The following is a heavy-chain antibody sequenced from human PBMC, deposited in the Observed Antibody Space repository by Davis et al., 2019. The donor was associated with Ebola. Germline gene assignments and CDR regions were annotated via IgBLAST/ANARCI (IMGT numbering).Heavy chain of an antibody. J-gene: IGHJ4*02. Sequence: GESLKISCAASGFSFSDFYMSWIRQAPGKGLEWVSYISNSGSAISYADSVKGRFTISRDNARDSLYLQMDSLRVEDTAIYYCARDAFSLSRYDTEDHWGQGTLVTVSS. CDR2: ISNSGSAI. D-gene: IGHD3-9*01. CDR3: ARDAFSLSRYDTEDH. CDR1: GFSFSDFY. V-gene: IGHV3-11*04.